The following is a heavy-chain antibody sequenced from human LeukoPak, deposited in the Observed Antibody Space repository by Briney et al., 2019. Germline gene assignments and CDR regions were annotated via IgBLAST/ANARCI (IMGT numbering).Heavy chain of an antibody. Sequence: GASVKVSCKASGYTFTSYYMHWVRQAPGQGLEWMGIINPSGGSTSYAQKFQGRVTMTRDTSTSTVYMELSSLRSEDTAVYYCARRGSSSRYYYYYYMDVWGKGTTVTVSS. CDR2: INPSGGST. J-gene: IGHJ6*03. D-gene: IGHD6-6*01. V-gene: IGHV1-46*01. CDR3: ARRGSSSRYYYYYYMDV. CDR1: GYTFTSYY.